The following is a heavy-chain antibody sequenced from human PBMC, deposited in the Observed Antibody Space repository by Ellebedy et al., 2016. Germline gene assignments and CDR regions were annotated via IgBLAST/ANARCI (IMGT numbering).Heavy chain of an antibody. CDR2: IYYSGST. CDR1: GGSVSSGSYY. CDR3: ARGLGYCSSTSCYPDYYYYMDV. Sequence: SETLSLXXTVSGGSVSSGSYYWSWIRQPPGKGLEWIGYIYYSGSTNYNPSLKSRVTISVDTSKNQFSLKLSSVTAADTAVYYCARGLGYCSSTSCYPDYYYYMDVWGKGTTVTVSS. J-gene: IGHJ6*03. V-gene: IGHV4-61*01. D-gene: IGHD2-2*01.